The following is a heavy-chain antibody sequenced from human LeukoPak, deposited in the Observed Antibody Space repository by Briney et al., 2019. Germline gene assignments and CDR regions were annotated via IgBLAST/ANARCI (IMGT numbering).Heavy chain of an antibody. J-gene: IGHJ4*02. Sequence: SETLSLTCAVYGGSFSGYYWSWIRQPPGKGLEWIGEINHSGSTNYNPSLKSRVTISVDTSKNQFSLKLSSVTAADTAVYYCARASPYGGTSIFSFDSGGRGTLVTASP. V-gene: IGHV4-34*01. D-gene: IGHD4-23*01. CDR2: INHSGST. CDR1: GGSFSGYY. CDR3: ARASPYGGTSIFSFDS.